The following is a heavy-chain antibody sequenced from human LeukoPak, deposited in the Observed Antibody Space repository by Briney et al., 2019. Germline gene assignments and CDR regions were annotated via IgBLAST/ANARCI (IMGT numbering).Heavy chain of an antibody. D-gene: IGHD5-24*01. CDR3: ARERDGSLIDY. J-gene: IGHJ4*02. Sequence: GGSLRLSCAASGFTFSSYSMNWVRQAPGKGLEWVSYISSSSSTIYYADSVKGRFTISRDNAKNSLYLQMNSLRAEDTAVYYCARERDGSLIDYWGQGTLVTVSS. CDR1: GFTFSSYS. CDR2: ISSSSSTI. V-gene: IGHV3-48*01.